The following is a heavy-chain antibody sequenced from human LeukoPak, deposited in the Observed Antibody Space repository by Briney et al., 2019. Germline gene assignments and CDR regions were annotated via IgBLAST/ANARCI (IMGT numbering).Heavy chain of an antibody. V-gene: IGHV3-9*01. CDR3: AKATVTTWGPPADD. J-gene: IGHJ4*02. CDR1: GFTFRDYA. CDR2: ISWNSGRI. D-gene: IGHD4-17*01. Sequence: GGSLRLSCAASGFTFRDYALHWVRQGPGKGLEWVSSISWNSGRIAYADSVKGRFAISRDNAKNSLYLQMNSLRVDDSALYYCAKATVTTWGPPADDWGQGTQVTVSS.